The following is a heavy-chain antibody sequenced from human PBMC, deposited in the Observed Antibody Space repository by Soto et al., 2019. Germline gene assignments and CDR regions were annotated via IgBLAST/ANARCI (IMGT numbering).Heavy chain of an antibody. J-gene: IGHJ4*02. D-gene: IGHD2-2*01. Sequence: GGSLRLSCAASGFTFDDYAMHWVRQAPGKGLEWVSGISWNSGSIGYADSVKGRFTISRDNAKNSLYLQMNSLRVEDTALYFCVKNSKDFVVVPATPIEYFDFWGQGTQVTVSS. CDR1: GFTFDDYA. CDR2: ISWNSGSI. CDR3: VKNSKDFVVVPATPIEYFDF. V-gene: IGHV3-9*01.